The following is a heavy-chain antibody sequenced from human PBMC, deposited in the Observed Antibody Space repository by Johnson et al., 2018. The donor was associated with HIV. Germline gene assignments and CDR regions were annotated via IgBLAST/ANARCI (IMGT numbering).Heavy chain of an antibody. CDR3: ARGPHHSSGTTLRGAFDI. CDR2: INWNGGST. V-gene: IGHV3-20*04. CDR1: GFSFSAYA. D-gene: IGHD1-7*01. J-gene: IGHJ3*02. Sequence: VQLVESGGELIRPGASLKLSCTASGFSFSAYAMSWVRQAPGKGLDWVPGINWNGGSTGYGDSVKGRFTISRDNAKNSLYLQMKSLRAEDTALYYCARGPHHSSGTTLRGAFDIWGQGTMVTVSS.